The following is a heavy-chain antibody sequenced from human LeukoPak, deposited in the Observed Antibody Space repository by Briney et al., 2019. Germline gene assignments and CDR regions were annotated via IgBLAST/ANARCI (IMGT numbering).Heavy chain of an antibody. CDR3: ARHSGPAMVPFDY. Sequence: PSETLSLTCTVSGGSISNYYWTWIRQPPGKGLEWIGYIYYTGSTNYNPSLKSRVTISVDTSKNQFSLKLSSVTAADTAVYYCARHSGPAMVPFDYWGQGTLVTASS. D-gene: IGHD5-18*01. J-gene: IGHJ4*02. V-gene: IGHV4-59*08. CDR1: GGSISNYY. CDR2: IYYTGST.